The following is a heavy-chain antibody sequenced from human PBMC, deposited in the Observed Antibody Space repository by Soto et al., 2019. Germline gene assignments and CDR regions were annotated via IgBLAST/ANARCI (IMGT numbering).Heavy chain of an antibody. V-gene: IGHV3-23*01. J-gene: IGHJ4*02. CDR3: AKSYYGDYDHRLRYDN. Sequence: GGSLRLSCASSGFPFSGYAINWVRQAPGKGLEWVSIISGIGSSTNYADSVKGRFTISRDNSRDTVYLQMNSLRAEDTAVYYCAKSYYGDYDHRLRYDNWGPARLVTVSS. CDR2: ISGIGSST. CDR1: GFPFSGYA. D-gene: IGHD4-17*01.